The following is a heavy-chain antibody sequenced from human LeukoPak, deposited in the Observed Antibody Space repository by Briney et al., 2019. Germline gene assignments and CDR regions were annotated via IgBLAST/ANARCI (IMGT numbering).Heavy chain of an antibody. CDR1: GYTFISYA. J-gene: IGHJ4*02. CDR2: INAGSGDT. Sequence: ASVKVSCKASGYTFISYAMHWVRQAPGQRLEWMGWINAGSGDTKYSQEFQGRVTITRDTSASTAYMELSRLRYEDMAVYYCARDLKRGYSSGRYSWGTGSSNDYWGQGTLVTVSS. V-gene: IGHV1-3*03. CDR3: ARDLKRGYSSGRYSWGTGSSNDY. D-gene: IGHD6-19*01.